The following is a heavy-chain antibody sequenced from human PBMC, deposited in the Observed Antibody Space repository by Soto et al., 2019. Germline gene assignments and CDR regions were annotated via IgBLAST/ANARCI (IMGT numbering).Heavy chain of an antibody. CDR3: ARKIPAVAGLAY. V-gene: IGHV4-59*01. CDR1: GGSISSYY. CDR2: IYYSGDT. J-gene: IGHJ4*02. D-gene: IGHD6-19*01. Sequence: SETLSLTCTVSGGSISSYYWIWIRQPPGKGLEWIGYIYYSGDTNYNPSLKSRVTISVDTSKNQFSLSLSSLTAADTAVYYCARKIPAVAGLAYSGQGTLVPVSS.